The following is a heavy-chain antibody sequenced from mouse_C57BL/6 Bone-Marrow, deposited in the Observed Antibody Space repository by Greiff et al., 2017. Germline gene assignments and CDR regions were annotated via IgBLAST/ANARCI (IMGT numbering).Heavy chain of an antibody. J-gene: IGHJ2*01. V-gene: IGHV1-4*01. CDR2: INPSSGYT. CDR3: ARLVIYYYGSSWGDFDY. CDR1: GYTFTSYT. Sequence: QVQLKESGAELARPGASVKMSCKASGYTFTSYTMHWVKQRPGQGLEWIGYINPSSGYTKYNQKFKDKATLTADKSSSTAYMQLSSLTSEDSAVYYCARLVIYYYGSSWGDFDYWGQGTTLTVSS. D-gene: IGHD1-1*01.